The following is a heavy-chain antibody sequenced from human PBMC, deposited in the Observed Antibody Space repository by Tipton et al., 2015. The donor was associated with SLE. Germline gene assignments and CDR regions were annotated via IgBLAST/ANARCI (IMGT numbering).Heavy chain of an antibody. CDR3: ARHIDCINHGCYSPWFDP. V-gene: IGHV4-59*03. CDR2: IHNSGTN. CDR1: GESFNGYF. Sequence: TLSLTCAVSGESFNGYFWTWIRQPPGKGLEWIGYIHNSGTNSYNPSLKSRVTMTIDTSKNQFSLELRSVTAADTAAYYCARHIDCINHGCYSPWFDPWGQGTLVTVSS. J-gene: IGHJ5*02. D-gene: IGHD1-26*01.